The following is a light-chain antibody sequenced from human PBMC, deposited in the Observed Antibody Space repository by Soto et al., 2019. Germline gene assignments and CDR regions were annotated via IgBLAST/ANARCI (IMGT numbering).Light chain of an antibody. V-gene: IGKV3-15*01. CDR1: QSVGNN. CDR3: QQYGDWPLT. Sequence: EIVVTQSPATLSVSPGERATLSCRASQSVGNNFAWYQQKPGQAPRLLIFATSTRATGVPARFSGSGSGTEFTRTIGSLQSEDFAVYYCQQYGDWPLTFGGGAKVEIE. J-gene: IGKJ4*01. CDR2: ATS.